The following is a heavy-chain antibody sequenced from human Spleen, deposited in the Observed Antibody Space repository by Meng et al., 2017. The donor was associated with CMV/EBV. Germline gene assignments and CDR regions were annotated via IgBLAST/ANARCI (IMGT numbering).Heavy chain of an antibody. CDR2: INESGST. J-gene: IGHJ6*02. CDR1: GGSFSGYY. CDR3: ARGSSSLGSRPFYYYGMDV. D-gene: IGHD6-6*01. V-gene: IGHV4-34*01. Sequence: SETLSLTCDVSGGSFSGYYWSWIRQPPGKGLEWIGEINESGSTNYNPSLKSRVTMSVDTSKNQFSLKLSSVTAADTAVYYCARGSSSLGSRPFYYYGMDVWGQGTTVTVSS.